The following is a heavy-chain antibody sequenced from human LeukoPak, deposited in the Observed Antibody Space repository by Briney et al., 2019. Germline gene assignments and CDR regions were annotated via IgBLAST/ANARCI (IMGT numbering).Heavy chain of an antibody. CDR2: ISTSSSTI. CDR1: GFTFSSYN. CDR3: VKGVVAAGGTVSDY. V-gene: IGHV3-48*04. J-gene: IGHJ4*02. Sequence: GGSLRLSCAASGFTFSSYNMNWVRQAPGKGLEWVSYISTSSSTIYYADSVKGRFTISRDNAKNSLYLQMNSLRAEDTAVFYCVKGVVAAGGTVSDYWGQGTLVTVSS. D-gene: IGHD6-13*01.